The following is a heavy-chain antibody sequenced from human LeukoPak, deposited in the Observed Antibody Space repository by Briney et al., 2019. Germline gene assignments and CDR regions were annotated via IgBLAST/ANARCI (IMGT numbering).Heavy chain of an antibody. J-gene: IGHJ6*02. CDR1: VFTFSSYS. CDR3: ARVRSRYSGPGSPLFLYGMDV. CDR2: ISHDRNKV. Sequence: GRSLRLSCAASVFTFSSYSMHWVRQAPAQGLEWAAVISHDRNKVSYADSVKGRFTISRDNSKITLYLQMNSLGPEDTAVYYCARVRSRYSGPGSPLFLYGMDVWGQGTTVTVSS. V-gene: IGHV3-30*04. D-gene: IGHD3-10*01.